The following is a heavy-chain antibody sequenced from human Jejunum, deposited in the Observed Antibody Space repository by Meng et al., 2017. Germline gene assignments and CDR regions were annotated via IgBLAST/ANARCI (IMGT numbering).Heavy chain of an antibody. CDR3: ARDFEALNGV. V-gene: IGHV4-4*02. CDR2: IYHSGTT. D-gene: IGHD2-8*01. CDR1: GDSSSSSYW. Sequence: QVQLQEVGPGLVKPWGTLSLTCAVSGDSSSSSYWWSWVRQSPGKGLEWIGEIYHSGTTNYNPSLKSRVTLSVDKSKNQFSLNLSSVTAADTAVYFCARDFEALNGVWGQGTLVTVSS. J-gene: IGHJ1*01.